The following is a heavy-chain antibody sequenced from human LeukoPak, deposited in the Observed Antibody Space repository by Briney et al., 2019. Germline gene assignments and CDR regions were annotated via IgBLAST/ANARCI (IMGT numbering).Heavy chain of an antibody. V-gene: IGHV3-7*03. CDR3: ATPLDYYDTSGYHEGGD. CDR2: IKEDGSKK. D-gene: IGHD3-22*01. J-gene: IGHJ4*01. CDR1: GFTFSRYW. Sequence: GGSLRLSCAASGFTFSRYWMTWVRQAPGKGLEWVANIKEDGSKKNYVDSVKGRFTISRDNAKNSLYLQMNSLRAEDTAVYYCATPLDYYDTSGYHEGGDWGQEPWSPSPQ.